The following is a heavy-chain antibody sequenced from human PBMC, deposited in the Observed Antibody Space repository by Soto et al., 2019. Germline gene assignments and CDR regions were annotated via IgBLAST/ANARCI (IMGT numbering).Heavy chain of an antibody. Sequence: EVQLVESGGGLVQPGRSLRLSCAASGFTFDDYAMHWVRQAPGKGLEWVSGISWNSGSIGYADSVKGRFTISRDNAKNSLYLQMNSLRAEDTALYYCAKDGKYSSSETNYYYYGMDVWGQGTTVTVSS. V-gene: IGHV3-9*01. CDR1: GFTFDDYA. CDR3: AKDGKYSSSETNYYYYGMDV. D-gene: IGHD6-6*01. J-gene: IGHJ6*02. CDR2: ISWNSGSI.